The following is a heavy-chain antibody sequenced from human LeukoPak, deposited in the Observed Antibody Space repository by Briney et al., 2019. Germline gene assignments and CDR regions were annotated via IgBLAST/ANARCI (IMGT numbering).Heavy chain of an antibody. D-gene: IGHD3-3*01. CDR1: GGSFSGYY. CDR3: ARRGSITIFGVVSDYYYYMDV. Sequence: SETLSLTCAVYGGSFSGYYWSWIGQPPGKGLEWIGEINHSGSTNYNPSLKSRVTMSVDTSKNQFSLKLSSVTAADTAVYYCARRGSITIFGVVSDYYYYMDVWCKGTTVTVSS. V-gene: IGHV4-34*01. J-gene: IGHJ6*03. CDR2: INHSGST.